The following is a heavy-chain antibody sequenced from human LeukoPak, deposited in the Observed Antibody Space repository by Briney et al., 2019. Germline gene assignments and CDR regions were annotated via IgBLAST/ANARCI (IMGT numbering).Heavy chain of an antibody. CDR2: IIPIFGTA. CDR3: ARTVVVTAEHAFDI. V-gene: IGHV1-69*06. J-gene: IGHJ3*02. D-gene: IGHD2-21*02. CDR1: GGTFSSYT. Sequence: SVKVSCKAPGGTFSSYTINWVRQAPGQGLEWMGGIIPIFGTANYAQKFQGRVTITADKSTSTTYMEVSSLRSEDTAVYYCARTVVVTAEHAFDIWGQGTMVTVSS.